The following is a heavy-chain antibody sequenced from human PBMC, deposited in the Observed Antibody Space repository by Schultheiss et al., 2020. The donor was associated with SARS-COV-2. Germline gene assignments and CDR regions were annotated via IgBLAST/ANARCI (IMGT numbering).Heavy chain of an antibody. Sequence: SETLSLTCTVSGGSISSGDYYWSWIRQPPGKGLEWIGYIYYSGSTNYNPSLKSRVTISVDTSKNQFSLKLSSVTAADTAVYYCAREVEPNAFDIWGQGTMVTVSS. CDR1: GGSISSGDYY. D-gene: IGHD1-1*01. CDR2: IYYSGST. J-gene: IGHJ3*02. CDR3: AREVEPNAFDI. V-gene: IGHV4-30-4*01.